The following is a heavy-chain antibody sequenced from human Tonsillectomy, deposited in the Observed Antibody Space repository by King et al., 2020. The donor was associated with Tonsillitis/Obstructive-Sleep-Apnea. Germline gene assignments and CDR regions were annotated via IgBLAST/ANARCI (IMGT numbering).Heavy chain of an antibody. J-gene: IGHJ4*02. Sequence: QLVQSGSELKKPGASVKVSCKASGYTFTSYAMNWVRQAPGQGLEWMGWINTNTGNPTYAQGFTGRFVFSLDTSVSTAYLQISSLKAEDTAVYYCARDAILMTTVTIGGEGFDYWGQGTLVTVSS. D-gene: IGHD4-17*01. CDR3: ARDAILMTTVTIGGEGFDY. CDR1: GYTFTSYA. V-gene: IGHV7-4-1*02. CDR2: INTNTGNP.